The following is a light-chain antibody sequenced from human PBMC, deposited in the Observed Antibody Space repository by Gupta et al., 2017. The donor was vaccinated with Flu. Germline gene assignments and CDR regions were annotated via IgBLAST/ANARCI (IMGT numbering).Light chain of an antibody. CDR3: QQYENDCLS. V-gene: IGKV1-33*01. J-gene: IGKJ4*01. Sequence: PSSLSASVGDRVTIICQASQDIRNYLNWFQHKPGKSPKVLIYDASILQTGVPSRFSGSGSGTAFTLTITSLKPEDFATYYCQQYENDCLSLGGGTKVEIK. CDR1: QDIRNY. CDR2: DAS.